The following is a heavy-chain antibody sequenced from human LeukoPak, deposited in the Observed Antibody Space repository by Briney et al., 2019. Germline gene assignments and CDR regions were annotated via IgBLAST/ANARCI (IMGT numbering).Heavy chain of an antibody. Sequence: PSETLSLTCTVSGYSISSGYYWGWIRQPPGKGLEWIGSIYHSGSTNYNPSLRSRVTISVDTSKNQFALKLSSVTAADTAVYYCARAFRMYALHNWFDPWGQGTLVTVSS. CDR3: ARAFRMYALHNWFDP. CDR1: GYSISSGYY. CDR2: IYHSGST. D-gene: IGHD2-8*01. V-gene: IGHV4-38-2*02. J-gene: IGHJ5*02.